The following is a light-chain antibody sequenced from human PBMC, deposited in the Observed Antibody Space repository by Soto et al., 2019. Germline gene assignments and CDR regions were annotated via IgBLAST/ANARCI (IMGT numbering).Light chain of an antibody. CDR3: QQRSNWPPV. J-gene: IGKJ1*01. V-gene: IGKV3-11*01. CDR1: QSVSSY. Sequence: EIVLTQSPATLSLSPGERATRSCRASQSVSSYLAWYQQKPGQAPRLLIYDASNRATGIPARFSGSGSGTDFTLTISSLEPEDFAVYYCQQRSNWPPVFGQGTKVEIQ. CDR2: DAS.